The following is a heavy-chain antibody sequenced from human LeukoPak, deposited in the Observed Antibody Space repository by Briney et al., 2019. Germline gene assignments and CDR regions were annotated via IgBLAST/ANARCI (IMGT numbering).Heavy chain of an antibody. J-gene: IGHJ4*02. CDR3: ARVGDGYNEGVIDY. Sequence: PSETLSLTCTVSGGSISSGDYYWSWIRQPPGKGLEWIGYIYYSGSTYYNPSLKSRVTKSVDTSKNQFSLKLSSVTAAGTAVYYCARVGDGYNEGVIDYWGRGTLVTVSS. CDR1: GGSISSGDYY. CDR2: IYYSGST. V-gene: IGHV4-30-4*01. D-gene: IGHD5-24*01.